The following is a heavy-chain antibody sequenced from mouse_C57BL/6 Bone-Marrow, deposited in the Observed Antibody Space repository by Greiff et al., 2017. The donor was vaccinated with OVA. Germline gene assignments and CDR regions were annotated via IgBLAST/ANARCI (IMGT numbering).Heavy chain of an antibody. CDR1: GYSITSGYY. CDR3: ARGPGKLYV. J-gene: IGHJ1*03. V-gene: IGHV3-6*01. CDR2: ISYDGSN. Sequence: EVQLMESGPGLVKPSQSLSLTCSVTGYSITSGYYWNWIRQFPGNKLEWMGYISYDGSNNYNPSLKNRISITRDTSKNQFFLKLNSVTTEDTATYYCARGPGKLYVWGTGTTVTVSS.